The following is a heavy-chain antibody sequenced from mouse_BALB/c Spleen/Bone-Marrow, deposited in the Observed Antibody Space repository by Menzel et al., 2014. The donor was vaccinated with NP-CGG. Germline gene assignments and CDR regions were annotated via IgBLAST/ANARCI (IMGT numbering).Heavy chain of an antibody. CDR2: INPSNGGT. V-gene: IGHV1S81*02. CDR3: TRGRTWDFDY. CDR1: GYTFTSYY. J-gene: IGHJ2*01. Sequence: VKLAESGAELVKPGASVKLSCKASGYTFTSYYMYWVKQRPGQGLEWIGEINPSNGGTNFNEKFKSRATLTVDKSSSTAYMQLSSLTSEDSAVYYCTRGRTWDFDYWGQGTTLTVSS. D-gene: IGHD4-1*01.